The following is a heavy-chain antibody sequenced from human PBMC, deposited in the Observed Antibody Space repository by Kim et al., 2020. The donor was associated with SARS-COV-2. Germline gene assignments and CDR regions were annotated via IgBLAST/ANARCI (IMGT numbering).Heavy chain of an antibody. CDR1: GFTFSSYA. J-gene: IGHJ4*02. D-gene: IGHD3-3*01. V-gene: IGHV3-30-3*01. CDR3: ARVAFRVKTIFGVAFGY. Sequence: GGSLRLSCAASGFTFSSYAMHWVRQAPGKGLEWVSVISYDGSNKYYADSVKGRFTISRDNSKNTLYLQMNSLRAEDTAVYYCARVAFRVKTIFGVAFGYWGQGTLVTVSS. CDR2: ISYDGSNK.